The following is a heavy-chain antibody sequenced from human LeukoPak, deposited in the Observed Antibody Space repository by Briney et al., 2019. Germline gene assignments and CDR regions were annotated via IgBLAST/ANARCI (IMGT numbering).Heavy chain of an antibody. CDR3: ARGNPVRYSSSWYDDY. V-gene: IGHV3-21*01. Sequence: PGRSLRLSCAASGFTFNTYGMHWVRQAPGKGLEWVSSISYTGTYIYYADSVKGRFTISRDNAQNSLYLQMNSLRAEDTAVYYCARGNPVRYSSSWYDDYWGQGTLVTVSS. J-gene: IGHJ4*02. CDR1: GFTFNTYG. D-gene: IGHD6-13*01. CDR2: ISYTGTYI.